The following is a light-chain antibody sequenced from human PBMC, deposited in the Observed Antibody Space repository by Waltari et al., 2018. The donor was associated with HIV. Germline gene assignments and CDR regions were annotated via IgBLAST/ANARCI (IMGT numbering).Light chain of an antibody. CDR2: EFS. CDR1: SSDVGGYNY. V-gene: IGLV2-14*01. Sequence: QSALTQPASVSGSPGQSITISCTGTSSDVGGYNYVSWYQQHPGKAPKLMIYEFSNRPSGVSNRFSGSKSGNTASLTISGLQAEDEADYDCSSYTSSSTPYVFGTGTKVTVL. J-gene: IGLJ1*01. CDR3: SSYTSSSTPYV.